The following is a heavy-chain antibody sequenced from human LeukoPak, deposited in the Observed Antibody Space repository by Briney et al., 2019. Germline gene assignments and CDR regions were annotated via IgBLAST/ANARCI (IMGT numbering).Heavy chain of an antibody. CDR1: GGPFTDTY. D-gene: IGHD1-7*01. Sequence: GEPLQISSKGSGGPFTDTYIAGGRQVGGKGPEWMGIIYHDGSDTRYSPSFEGQVTISVDHSLRTASLQWTSLKPSDTAMYYCARFLHGNSLDYWGQGALVTVSS. CDR3: ARFLHGNSLDY. J-gene: IGHJ4*02. V-gene: IGHV5-51*01. CDR2: IYHDGSDT.